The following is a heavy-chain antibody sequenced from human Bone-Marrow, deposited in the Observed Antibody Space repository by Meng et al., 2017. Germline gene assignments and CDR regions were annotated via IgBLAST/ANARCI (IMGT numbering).Heavy chain of an antibody. J-gene: IGHJ4*02. CDR1: GYTFSNYY. V-gene: IGHV1-2*06. CDR3: VPSAGPAYFDY. CDR2: IDPKSGAT. Sequence: QVQLVQSGAEAKKPGASVKVSCKAFGYTFSNYYMEGVRQAPGQGIEWMGRIDPKSGATNYAQKFQGRVTMTRDTSISTAYVELSRLRSDDTAVYYCVPSAGPAYFDYWGQGTLGTVSS.